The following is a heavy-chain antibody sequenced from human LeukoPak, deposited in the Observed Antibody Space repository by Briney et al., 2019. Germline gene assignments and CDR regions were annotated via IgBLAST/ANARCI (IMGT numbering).Heavy chain of an antibody. V-gene: IGHV3-23*01. Sequence: GGSLRLSCAAAAFTLSSYAMHWVRQAPGKGREWDSARSGNGGSTYYADPVKGRFTISRDNSKNTLYLQMNRLRAEDTALYYCAKGGASGSYYTASYCYAMDVWGQGTTVSVTS. CDR1: AFTLSSYA. J-gene: IGHJ6*02. CDR2: RSGNGGST. D-gene: IGHD3-10*01. CDR3: AKGGASGSYYTASYCYAMDV.